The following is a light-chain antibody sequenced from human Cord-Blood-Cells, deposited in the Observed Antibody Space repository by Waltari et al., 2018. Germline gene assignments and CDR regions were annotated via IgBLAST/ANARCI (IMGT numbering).Light chain of an antibody. V-gene: IGLV2-11*02. J-gene: IGLJ3*02. CDR2: DVS. Sequence: QSALTQPRSVSGSPGQSVTTSCTGTSRAVGGDTYLSWYQQHPGKAPKLMIYDVSKRPSGVPDRFSGSKSGNTASLTISGLQAEDEADYYCCSYAGSYTWVFGGGTKLTVL. CDR3: CSYAGSYTWV. CDR1: SRAVGGDTY.